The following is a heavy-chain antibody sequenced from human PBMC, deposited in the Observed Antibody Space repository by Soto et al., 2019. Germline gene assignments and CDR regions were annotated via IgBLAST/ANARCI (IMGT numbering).Heavy chain of an antibody. V-gene: IGHV1-18*04. CDR1: GYTFTSYG. D-gene: IGHD3-10*01. CDR2: ISAYNGNT. J-gene: IGHJ6*02. Sequence: ASVKVSCKASGYTFTSYGISWVRQAPGQGLEWMGWISAYNGNTNYAQKLQGRVTMTTDTSTSTAYMELRSLRSDDTAVYCCAKTITMVRGVIIPYYYYGMDVWGQGTTVTVSS. CDR3: AKTITMVRGVIIPYYYYGMDV.